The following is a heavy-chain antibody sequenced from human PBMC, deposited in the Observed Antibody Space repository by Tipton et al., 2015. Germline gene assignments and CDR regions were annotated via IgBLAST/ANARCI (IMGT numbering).Heavy chain of an antibody. V-gene: IGHV4-31*03. J-gene: IGHJ4*02. D-gene: IGHD5-12*01. CDR1: GGSVYSATYY. CDR3: AREGDDNSGYTGYYFDY. Sequence: TLSLTCSVSGGSVYSATYYWTWIRQHPGKGLEWIGYIYYSGSTYYNPSLKSRVSISVDTSKNQFSLKLSSVTAADTAVYYCAREGDDNSGYTGYYFDYWGQGTLVTVSS. CDR2: IYYSGST.